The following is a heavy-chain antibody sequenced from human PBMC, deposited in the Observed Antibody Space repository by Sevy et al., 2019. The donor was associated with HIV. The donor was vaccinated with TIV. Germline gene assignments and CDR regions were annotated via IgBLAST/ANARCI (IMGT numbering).Heavy chain of an antibody. J-gene: IGHJ6*02. CDR3: ARETFRELSGGSYYYYGMDV. V-gene: IGHV4-59*01. Sequence: SETLSLTCTVSGGSISSYYWSWIRQPPGKGLEWIGYIYYSGSTNYNPCLKSRVTISVDTSKNQFSLKLSSVTAADTAVYYCARETFRELSGGSYYYYGMDVWGQGTTVTVSS. CDR2: IYYSGST. D-gene: IGHD3-10*01. CDR1: GGSISSYY.